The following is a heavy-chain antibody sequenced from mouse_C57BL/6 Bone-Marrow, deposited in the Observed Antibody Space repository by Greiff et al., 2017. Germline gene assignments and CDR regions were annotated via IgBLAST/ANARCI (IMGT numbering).Heavy chain of an antibody. CDR3: ARGGLPCFAY. V-gene: IGHV1-80*01. Sequence: VQLEESGAELVKPGASVKISCKASGYAFSSSCMNWVKQRPGKGLEWIGQIYPGDGDTNYNGKFKGKATLTADKSSSTAYLQLSSLTSEDSAVYFGARGGLPCFAYWGQGTLVTVSA. CDR2: IYPGDGDT. J-gene: IGHJ3*01. CDR1: GYAFSSSC. D-gene: IGHD3-1*01.